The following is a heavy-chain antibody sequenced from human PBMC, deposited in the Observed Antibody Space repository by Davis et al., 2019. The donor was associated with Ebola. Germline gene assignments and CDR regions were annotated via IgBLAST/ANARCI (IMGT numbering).Heavy chain of an antibody. D-gene: IGHD3-9*01. Sequence: AASVKVSCKASGYSFNEYYIHWVKGAPGKGLEWVGLVDPKTGRTVYAEKFQDRVAISADKSTDTVYMELSSLTNEDTAVYYCATLDILTAYIPYAMDVWGQGTTVTVSS. J-gene: IGHJ6*02. V-gene: IGHV1-69-2*01. CDR2: VDPKTGRT. CDR3: ATLDILTAYIPYAMDV. CDR1: GYSFNEYY.